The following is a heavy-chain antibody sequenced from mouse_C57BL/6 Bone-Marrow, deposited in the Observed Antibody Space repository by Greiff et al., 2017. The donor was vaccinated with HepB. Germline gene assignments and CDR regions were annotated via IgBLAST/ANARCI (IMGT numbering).Heavy chain of an antibody. V-gene: IGHV14-4*01. Sequence: VQLQQSGAELVRPGASVKLSCTASGFNIKDDYMHWVKQRPEQGLEWIGWIDPENGDTEYASKFQGKATITADTSSNTAYLQLSSLTSEDTAVYYCTRYVLGYYSNFYWYFDVWGTGTTVTVSS. CDR3: TRYVLGYYSNFYWYFDV. J-gene: IGHJ1*03. CDR1: GFNIKDDY. D-gene: IGHD2-5*01. CDR2: IDPENGDT.